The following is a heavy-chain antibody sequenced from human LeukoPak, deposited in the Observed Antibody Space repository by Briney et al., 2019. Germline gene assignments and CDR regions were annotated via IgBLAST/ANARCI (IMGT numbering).Heavy chain of an antibody. Sequence: SSETLSLTCIVSGVSINNNDWSWIRQSPGKGLEWIGYIPHSGSTSYNPSLKSRVTISKDTSKSQFSLKVNSVTAADTAVYYCARYDDGGYALENWGPGTLVTVSS. V-gene: IGHV4-59*13. CDR2: IPHSGST. CDR1: GVSINNND. J-gene: IGHJ4*02. D-gene: IGHD3-22*01. CDR3: ARYDDGGYALEN.